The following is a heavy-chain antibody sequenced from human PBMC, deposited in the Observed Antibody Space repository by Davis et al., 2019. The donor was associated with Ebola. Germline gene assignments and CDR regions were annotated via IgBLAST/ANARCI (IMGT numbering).Heavy chain of an antibody. J-gene: IGHJ4*02. CDR2: VSHSERER. D-gene: IGHD3-3*01. CDR1: GSIFRNYA. Sequence: GESLKISCAASGSIFRNYAMHWVRQAPGKGLEWVAVVSHSERERFYADSVKGRFTISRDNSENTLYLQMSSLTVDDTAVYYCVRAVFHEVLDYWGQGTPVTVSS. CDR3: VRAVFHEVLDY. V-gene: IGHV3-30*04.